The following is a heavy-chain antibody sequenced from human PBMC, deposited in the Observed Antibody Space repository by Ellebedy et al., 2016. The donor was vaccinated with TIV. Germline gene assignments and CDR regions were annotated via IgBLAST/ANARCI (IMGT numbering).Heavy chain of an antibody. V-gene: IGHV3-15*01. CDR3: TTGPLLWFGESLRLDY. J-gene: IGHJ4*02. CDR1: GFTFSNAW. D-gene: IGHD3-10*01. CDR2: IKSKTDGGTT. Sequence: GESLKISXAASGFTFSNAWMSWVRQAPGKGLEWVGRIKSKTDGGTTDYAAPVKGRFTISRDDSKNTLYLQMNSLKTEDTAVYYCTTGPLLWFGESLRLDYWGQGTLVTVSS.